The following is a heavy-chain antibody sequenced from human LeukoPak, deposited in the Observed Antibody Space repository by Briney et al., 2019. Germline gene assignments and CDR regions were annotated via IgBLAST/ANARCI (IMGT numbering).Heavy chain of an antibody. CDR1: GGSFSGYY. CDR2: INHSGST. J-gene: IGHJ6*03. CDR3: ASQSGVVPANYYYYMDA. V-gene: IGHV4-34*01. D-gene: IGHD2-2*01. Sequence: PSETLSLTCAVYGGSFSGYYWSWIRQPPGKGLEWIGEINHSGSTNYNPSLKSRVTISVDTSKNQFSLKLSSVTAADTAVYYCASQSGVVPANYYYYMDAWGKGTTVTVSS.